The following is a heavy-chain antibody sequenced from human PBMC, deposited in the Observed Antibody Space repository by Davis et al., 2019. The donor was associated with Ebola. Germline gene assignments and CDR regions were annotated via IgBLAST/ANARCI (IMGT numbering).Heavy chain of an antibody. D-gene: IGHD6-25*01. CDR2: IGSDGTNK. V-gene: IGHV3-30*02. CDR1: GFTFSRYG. J-gene: IGHJ4*02. Sequence: GESLKISCAASGFTFSRYGMHWVRQAPGKGLEWVAVIGSDGTNKYYADSVKGRFTDSRDNSKNTLYLQMNSLRAEDTAVYYCAKDRGIAASPRVLDYWGQGTLVTVSS. CDR3: AKDRGIAASPRVLDY.